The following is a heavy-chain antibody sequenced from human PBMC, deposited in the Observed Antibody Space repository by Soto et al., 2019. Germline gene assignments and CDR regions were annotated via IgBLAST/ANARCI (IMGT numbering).Heavy chain of an antibody. D-gene: IGHD5-12*01. CDR1: GGSISSGGYY. Sequence: QVQLQESGPGLVKPSQTLSLTCTVSGGSISSGGYYWSWIRQHPGKGLEWIGYIYYSGITYYNPSLKSRVSIAVXXSKNQFFLKLSSVTAADTAVYYCARSDIVATGFDYWGQGTLVTVSS. CDR2: IYYSGIT. V-gene: IGHV4-31*03. J-gene: IGHJ4*02. CDR3: ARSDIVATGFDY.